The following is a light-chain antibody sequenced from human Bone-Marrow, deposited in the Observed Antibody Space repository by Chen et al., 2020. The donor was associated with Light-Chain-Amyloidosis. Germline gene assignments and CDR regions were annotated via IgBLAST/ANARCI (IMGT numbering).Light chain of an antibody. CDR2: DVT. Sequence: QSALTQPASVSGSPGQSITISCTGTSTDVGSYNLVSWYQHQPGKAPKLIIFDVTRRPSGISIRFSGSKSGNTSSLTISGLQAEDQADYYCCSYGGRGSLDVVFGGGTKLTVL. V-gene: IGLV2-23*02. CDR1: STDVGSYNL. CDR3: CSYGGRGSLDVV. J-gene: IGLJ2*01.